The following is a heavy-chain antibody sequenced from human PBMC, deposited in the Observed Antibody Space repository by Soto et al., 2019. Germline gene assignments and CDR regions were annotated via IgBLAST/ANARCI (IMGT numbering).Heavy chain of an antibody. J-gene: IGHJ4*02. D-gene: IGHD1-1*01. Sequence: GGFLRLSCAASGFTFSSYAMSWVRQAPGKGLVWVSRINRDGSSTSYADSVKGRVTISRDTAKNTLYLQMNSLRAEDTAVYYCAREIVTTGEYYFDSWGQGTLVNVSS. CDR2: INRDGSST. V-gene: IGHV3-74*01. CDR3: AREIVTTGEYYFDS. CDR1: GFTFSSYA.